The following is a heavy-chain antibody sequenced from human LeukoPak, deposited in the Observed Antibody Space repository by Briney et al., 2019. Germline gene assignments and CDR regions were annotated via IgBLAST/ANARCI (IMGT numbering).Heavy chain of an antibody. V-gene: IGHV1-18*01. Sequence: GASVTVSCKASGYTFTSYGISWLRQAPGQGLEWMGWISAYNGNTNYAQKLQGRVTLTTDTSTSTAYMDLRSLRSDDTAVYYCARGRLSTGTMFDPWGQGTLVTVSS. D-gene: IGHD1-7*01. CDR1: GYTFTSYG. CDR3: ARGRLSTGTMFDP. CDR2: ISAYNGNT. J-gene: IGHJ5*02.